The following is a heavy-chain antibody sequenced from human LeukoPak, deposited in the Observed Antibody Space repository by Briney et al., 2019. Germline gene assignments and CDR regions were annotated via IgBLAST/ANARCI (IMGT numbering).Heavy chain of an antibody. J-gene: IGHJ6*03. D-gene: IGHD1-14*01. Sequence: SQTLSLTCTVSGGSISSGSYYWSWIRQPAGKGLEWIGRIYTSGSTNYNPSLKSRVTISVDTSKNQFSLKLSSVTAADTAVYYCARGRQEIRRDMDVWGKGTTVTVSS. CDR2: IYTSGST. V-gene: IGHV4-61*02. CDR1: GGSISSGSYY. CDR3: ARGRQEIRRDMDV.